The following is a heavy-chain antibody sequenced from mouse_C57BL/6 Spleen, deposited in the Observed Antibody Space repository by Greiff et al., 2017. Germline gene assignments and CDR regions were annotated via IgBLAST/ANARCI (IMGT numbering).Heavy chain of an antibody. V-gene: IGHV1-82*01. CDR2: IYPGDGDT. CDR3: ARGSRGDYFDY. D-gene: IGHD1-1*01. Sequence: QVQLQQSGPELVKPGASVKISCKASGYAFSSSWMNWVKQRPGKGLEWIGRIYPGDGDTNYNGKFKGKATLTADKSSSTAYMQLSSLTSEDSAVXFCARGSRGDYFDYWGQGTTLTVSS. CDR1: GYAFSSSW. J-gene: IGHJ2*01.